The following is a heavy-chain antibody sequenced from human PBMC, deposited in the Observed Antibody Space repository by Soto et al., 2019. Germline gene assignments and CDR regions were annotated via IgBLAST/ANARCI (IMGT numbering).Heavy chain of an antibody. CDR1: GFTVSSNY. CDR3: ARARGYDILTGLVDGMDV. J-gene: IGHJ6*02. CDR2: IYSGGST. V-gene: IGHV3-53*01. Sequence: EVQLVESGGGLIQPGGSLRLSCAASGFTVSSNYMSWVRQAPGKGLEWVSVIYSGGSTYYADSVKGRFTICSDNSKNTRYLQMNSLRAEDTGVYYCARARGYDILTGLVDGMDVWGQGTTVTVSS. D-gene: IGHD3-9*01.